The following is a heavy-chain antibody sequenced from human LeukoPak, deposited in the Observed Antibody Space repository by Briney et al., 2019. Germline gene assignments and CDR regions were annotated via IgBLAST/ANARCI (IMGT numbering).Heavy chain of an antibody. D-gene: IGHD4-17*01. CDR3: ARAGSTVTANIDY. J-gene: IGHJ4*02. CDR2: ISAYNGNT. Sequence: ASVKVSCKASGGTFSSYAISWVRQAPGQGLEWMGWISAYNGNTNYAQKLQGRVTMTTDTSTSTTYMELRSLRSDDTAVYYCARAGSTVTANIDYWGQGTLVTVSS. V-gene: IGHV1-18*01. CDR1: GGTFSSYA.